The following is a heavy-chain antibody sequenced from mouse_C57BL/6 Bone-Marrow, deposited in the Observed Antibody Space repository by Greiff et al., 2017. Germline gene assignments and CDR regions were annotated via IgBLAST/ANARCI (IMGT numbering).Heavy chain of an antibody. CDR2: IDPNSGGT. Sequence: VQLQQSGAELVKPGASVKLSCKASGYTFTSYWMHWVKQRPGRGLEWIGRIDPNSGGTKYNEKFKSKATLTVDKPSSTAYMQLSSLTSGDSAVYYCARGGCYAMDYWCRGPSVTVSS. CDR1: GYTFTSYW. V-gene: IGHV1-72*01. J-gene: IGHJ4*01. CDR3: ARGGCYAMDY.